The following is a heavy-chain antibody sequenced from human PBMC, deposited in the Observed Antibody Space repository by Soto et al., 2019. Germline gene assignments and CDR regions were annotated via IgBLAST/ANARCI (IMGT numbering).Heavy chain of an antibody. V-gene: IGHV2-5*01. Sequence: RPPPRNHELTLTQNFSFSGFSHRTKRAGLIWIRQSPGKAPEWLALISWKGEKRYNPGLKSRLTITKDTSKNQVVLTMTDLDPVDTATYFCAHRYGRNYYRWDFDFRVQRT. CDR3: AHRYGRNYYRWDFDF. J-gene: IGHJ4*02. CDR2: ISWKGEK. D-gene: IGHD3-10*01. CDR1: GFSHRTKRAG.